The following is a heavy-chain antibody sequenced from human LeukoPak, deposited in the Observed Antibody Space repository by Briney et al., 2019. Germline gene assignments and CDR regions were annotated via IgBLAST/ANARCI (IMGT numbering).Heavy chain of an antibody. D-gene: IGHD2-15*01. CDR2: ITASAGTT. CDR1: GFTFSTYA. V-gene: IGHV3-23*01. CDR3: AKDPASGYCTGGTCYDSPFDS. Sequence: GGSLRLSCAASGFTFSTYAMTWVRQAPGKGLEWVSLITASAGTTYYADSVKGRFTISRDNSKNTLFLQMNSLRAEDTALYYRAKDPASGYCTGGTCYDSPFDSWGQGTLVTVSS. J-gene: IGHJ4*02.